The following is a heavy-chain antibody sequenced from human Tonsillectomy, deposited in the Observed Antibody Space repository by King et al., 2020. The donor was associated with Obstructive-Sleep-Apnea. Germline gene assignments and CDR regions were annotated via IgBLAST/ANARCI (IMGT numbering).Heavy chain of an antibody. J-gene: IGHJ5*02. V-gene: IGHV2-5*01. CDR2: IYWNDEK. CDR1: GFSLSTSGVG. D-gene: IGHD3-10*01. Sequence: TLKESGPTLVKPTQTLTLTCTLSGFSLSTSGVGVGWIRQPPGKALEFLALIYWNDEKHYRPSLNSRVTITKDTSKNQVVLTMTNMDPADTATYYCVHYGPRGANNWFDPWGQGTQVTVSS. CDR3: VHYGPRGANNWFDP.